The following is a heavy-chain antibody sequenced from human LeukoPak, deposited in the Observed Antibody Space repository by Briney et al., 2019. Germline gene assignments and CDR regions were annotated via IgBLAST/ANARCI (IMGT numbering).Heavy chain of an antibody. Sequence: PGGSLRLSCAASGFTFSDYYMSWIRQAPGKGLEWVSYISSSGSSIYYADSVMGRFTISRDNAKNTLSLQMNSLRAEDTALYYCAKYSSGWVNDYWGQGTLVTVSS. CDR1: GFTFSDYY. J-gene: IGHJ4*02. CDR2: ISSSGSSI. V-gene: IGHV3-11*01. CDR3: AKYSSGWVNDY. D-gene: IGHD6-19*01.